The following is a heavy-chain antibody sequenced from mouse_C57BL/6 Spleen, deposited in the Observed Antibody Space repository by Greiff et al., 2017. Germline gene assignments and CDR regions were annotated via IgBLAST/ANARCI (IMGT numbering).Heavy chain of an antibody. Sequence: SDAELVKPGASVKISCKVSGYTFTDHTIHWMKQRPEQGLEWIGYIYPRDGSTKYNEKFKGKATLTADKSSSTAYMKLNSLTSEDSAVYFCARRSYYDYDVGYFDYWGQGTTLTVSS. D-gene: IGHD2-4*01. CDR1: GYTFTDHT. CDR3: ARRSYYDYDVGYFDY. V-gene: IGHV1-78*01. CDR2: IYPRDGST. J-gene: IGHJ2*01.